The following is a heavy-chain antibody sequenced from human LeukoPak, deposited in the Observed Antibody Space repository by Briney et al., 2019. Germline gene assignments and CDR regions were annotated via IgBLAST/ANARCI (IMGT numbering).Heavy chain of an antibody. CDR3: ARDGSYGSGSPDY. CDR2: IKRDGSEK. Sequence: GGSLRLSCAASGFNFNSYWMTWVRQAPGKVLEWVANIKRDGSEKYYADSVKGRFTISRDYMKNLVYLQVNSLRAEDTGVYYCARDGSYGSGSPDYWGQGTLVTVSS. V-gene: IGHV3-7*01. D-gene: IGHD3-10*01. J-gene: IGHJ4*02. CDR1: GFNFNSYW.